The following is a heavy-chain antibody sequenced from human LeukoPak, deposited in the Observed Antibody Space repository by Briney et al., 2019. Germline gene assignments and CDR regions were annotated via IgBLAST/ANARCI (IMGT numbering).Heavy chain of an antibody. CDR1: GGSISSYY. D-gene: IGHD3-22*01. CDR3: ARLGGDYYDSSGFYGGYFDY. J-gene: IGHJ4*02. V-gene: IGHV4-59*08. Sequence: SETLSLTCTVSGGSISSYYWSWIRQPPGKGLEWIGYIYYSGSTNYNPSLKSRVTISVDTSKNQFSLKLSSVTAADTAVYYCARLGGDYYDSSGFYGGYFDYWGQGTLVTVSS. CDR2: IYYSGST.